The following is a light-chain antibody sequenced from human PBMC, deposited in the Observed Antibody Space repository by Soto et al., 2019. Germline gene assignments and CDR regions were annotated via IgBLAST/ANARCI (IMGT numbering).Light chain of an antibody. CDR2: SDS. CDR1: GSNIGSNT. CDR3: ATWDDRLSVVV. V-gene: IGLV1-44*01. Sequence: QPVLTQPPSVSGTPGQAVTISCSGSGSNIGSNTVNWYQQVPGMAPKVLIQSDSQRPSGVPDRFSGSKSGTSASLVISGLRSEDETDYYCATWDDRLSVVVFGGGTQLTVL. J-gene: IGLJ2*01.